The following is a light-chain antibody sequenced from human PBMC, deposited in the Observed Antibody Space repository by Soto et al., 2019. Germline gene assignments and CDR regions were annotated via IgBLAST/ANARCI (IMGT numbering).Light chain of an antibody. V-gene: IGLV3-1*01. CDR2: QDR. CDR3: QTWDGGTRVI. CDR1: NLGDRY. Sequence: SYELTQPPSVSVSPGQTATITCSGDNLGDRYAYWYQQKPGRSPIVVIYQDRKRPSEIPERFSGSNSGNTATLTIRGTQAMDEADYYCQTWDGGTRVIFGGGTKVTVL. J-gene: IGLJ2*01.